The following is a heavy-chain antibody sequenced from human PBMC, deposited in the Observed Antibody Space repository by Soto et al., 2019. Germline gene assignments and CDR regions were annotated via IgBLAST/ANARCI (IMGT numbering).Heavy chain of an antibody. CDR1: GGSISSGGYY. Sequence: KPSETLSLTCTVSGGSISSGGYYWSWIRQHPGKGLEWIGYIYYSGSTYYNPSLKSRVTISVDTSKNQFSLKLSSVTAADTAVYYCARGNQRYDFWSGYPYYYYYGMDVWGQGTTVTVSS. D-gene: IGHD3-3*01. J-gene: IGHJ6*02. CDR2: IYYSGST. V-gene: IGHV4-31*02. CDR3: ARGNQRYDFWSGYPYYYYYGMDV.